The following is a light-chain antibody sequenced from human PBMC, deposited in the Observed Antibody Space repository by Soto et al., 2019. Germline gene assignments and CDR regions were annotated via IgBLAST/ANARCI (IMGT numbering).Light chain of an antibody. V-gene: IGKV1-5*03. J-gene: IGKJ4*01. CDR1: QSISST. CDR2: KAS. CDR3: QQYHRYSPLT. Sequence: DIQMTQAPSTLSASVGDRVTLTCLASQSISSTLAWYQQKPGKAPKLLIYKASSLETGVPSRFSGSGSGTEFTLTISSLQPDDFATYFCQQYHRYSPLTFGEGTTVEIK.